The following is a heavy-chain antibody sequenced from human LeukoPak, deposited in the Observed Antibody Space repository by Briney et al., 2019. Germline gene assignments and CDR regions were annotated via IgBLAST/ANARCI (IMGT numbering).Heavy chain of an antibody. CDR1: GGSVSSGSYY. D-gene: IGHD6-25*01. Sequence: SETLSLTCTVSGGSVSSGSYYWSWLRQPPGKGLEWIGFVYYSGRTNYNASLKSRVTMSVDTSKNQFSLMLRSVTAADTAVYYCAREAGHAFDIWGQGTMVTVSS. CDR2: VYYSGRT. V-gene: IGHV4-61*01. CDR3: AREAGHAFDI. J-gene: IGHJ3*02.